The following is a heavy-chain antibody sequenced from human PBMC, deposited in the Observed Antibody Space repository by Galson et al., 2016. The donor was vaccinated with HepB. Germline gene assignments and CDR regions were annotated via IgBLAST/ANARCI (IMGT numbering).Heavy chain of an antibody. J-gene: IGHJ4*02. CDR2: IYAGGRT. Sequence: QAPGKGLEWVSVIYAGGRTFYADSVKGRFTISRDNSKNTLYLQMNSLRVEDTAVYYCARQMYGNYFDYWGQGALVTVSS. D-gene: IGHD1-14*01. V-gene: IGHV3-53*01. CDR3: ARQMYGNYFDY.